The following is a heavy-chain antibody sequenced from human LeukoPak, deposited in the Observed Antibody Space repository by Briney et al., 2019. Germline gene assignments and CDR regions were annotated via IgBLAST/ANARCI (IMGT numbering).Heavy chain of an antibody. CDR2: ITSGGIYI. D-gene: IGHD1-26*01. Sequence: GGSLRLSCAASGFTFRNYEMNWVRQAPGKGLEWVSSITSGGIYIYYADSLKGRFTISRDNAKSSLYLQMNSLRAEDTAVYYCARDRQGEPFDYWGQGTLVTVSS. J-gene: IGHJ4*02. V-gene: IGHV3-21*01. CDR3: ARDRQGEPFDY. CDR1: GFTFRNYE.